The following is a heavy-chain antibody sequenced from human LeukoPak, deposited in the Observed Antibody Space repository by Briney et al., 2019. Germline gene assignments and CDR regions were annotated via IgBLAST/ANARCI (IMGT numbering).Heavy chain of an antibody. V-gene: IGHV3-53*01. Sequence: GGSLRLSCAASGFTVSSNYMSWVRQAPGKGLEWVSVIYSGGSTYYADSMKGRFTISRDNARRSLYLQMNSLRVEDTAMYYCVSSLHGFSYGPGYWGQGTLVIVSS. J-gene: IGHJ4*02. CDR3: VSSLHGFSYGPGY. CDR1: GFTVSSNY. CDR2: IYSGGST. D-gene: IGHD3-10*01.